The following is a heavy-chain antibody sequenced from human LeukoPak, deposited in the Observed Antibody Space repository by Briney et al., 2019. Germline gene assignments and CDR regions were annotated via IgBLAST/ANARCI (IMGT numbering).Heavy chain of an antibody. D-gene: IGHD5-18*01. CDR1: GGSISSYY. V-gene: IGHV4-59*12. CDR2: IYYSGGT. Sequence: KSSETLSLTCTVSGGSISSYYWSWIRQPPGKGLKWIGYIYYSGGTSYSPSLRSRVTISVDTSKNQFSLKLSSVTAADTAVYYCARTRKRIQLWGLYYYYYYMDVWGKGTTVTVSS. J-gene: IGHJ6*03. CDR3: ARTRKRIQLWGLYYYYYYMDV.